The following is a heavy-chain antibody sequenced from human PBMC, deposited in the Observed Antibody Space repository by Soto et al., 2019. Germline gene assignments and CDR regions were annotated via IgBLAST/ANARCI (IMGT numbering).Heavy chain of an antibody. D-gene: IGHD1-7*01. CDR3: ARHGITGTGWFDP. Sequence: ASVKLSCKASGDSFASYYINWVRQMPGKGLEWMGRIDPSDSYTNYSPSFQGHVTISADKSISTAYLQWSSLKASDTAMYYCARHGITGTGWFDPWGQGTLVTVSS. CDR2: IDPSDSYT. J-gene: IGHJ5*02. V-gene: IGHV5-10-1*01. CDR1: GDSFASYY.